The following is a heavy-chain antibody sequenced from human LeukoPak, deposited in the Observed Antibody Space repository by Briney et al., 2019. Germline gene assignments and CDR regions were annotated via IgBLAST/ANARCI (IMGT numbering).Heavy chain of an antibody. D-gene: IGHD3-22*01. CDR3: AKKGGLGGSGYSDY. J-gene: IGHJ4*02. CDR1: GFTFSSYA. CDR2: ISGSGTST. V-gene: IGHV3-23*01. Sequence: GGSLRLSCAASGFTFSSYAMSWVRQAPGKGLEWVSIISGSGTSTDYADSVKGRFTISRDNSKNTLYLQMNSLRAEDTAVYYCAKKGGLGGSGYSDYWGQGTLVTVSS.